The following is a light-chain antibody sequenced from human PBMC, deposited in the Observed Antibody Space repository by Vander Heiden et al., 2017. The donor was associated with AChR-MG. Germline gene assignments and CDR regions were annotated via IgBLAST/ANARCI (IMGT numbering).Light chain of an antibody. Sequence: QSVLTQPPSVSAAPGQRVTISCTGSSSNIGAGYDVHWYQQLPGTAPKLLIYGNSNRPSGVPDRFSGSKSGTSASLAITGLQAEDEADYYCQSYDSSLGVVFGGGTKLTVL. J-gene: IGLJ2*01. V-gene: IGLV1-40*01. CDR2: GNS. CDR3: QSYDSSLGVV. CDR1: SSNIGAGYD.